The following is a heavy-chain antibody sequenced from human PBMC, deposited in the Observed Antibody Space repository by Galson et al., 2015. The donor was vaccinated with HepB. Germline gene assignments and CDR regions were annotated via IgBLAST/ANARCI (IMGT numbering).Heavy chain of an antibody. Sequence: SLRLSCAASGFTLSSHWMHWVRQVPGKGLVWVPRINGDGSDTNYADSVKGRFIISRDNAKNTLYLQMNSLRAEDTAVYYCATLIVVVAFDASDIWGQGTMVTVSS. CDR3: ATLIVVVAFDASDI. V-gene: IGHV3-74*01. J-gene: IGHJ3*02. D-gene: IGHD2-21*01. CDR1: GFTLSSHW. CDR2: INGDGSDT.